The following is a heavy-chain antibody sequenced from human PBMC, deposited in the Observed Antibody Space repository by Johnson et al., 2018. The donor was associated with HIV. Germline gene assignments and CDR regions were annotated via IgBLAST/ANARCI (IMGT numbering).Heavy chain of an antibody. CDR3: AKGCRWLLERTYAFDI. CDR1: AFTFSSND. CDR2: ISYAGTNK. Sequence: QVQLVESGGGLVQPGGSLRLSCGASAFTFSSNDMKWVRQAPGNGLEWVASISYAGTNKYYADSVKGRFTISRDTAKNTLYLQMNNLRPEDTALYYCAKGCRWLLERTYAFDIWGQGTMVTVSS. J-gene: IGHJ3*02. V-gene: IGHV3-30*14. D-gene: IGHD3-22*01.